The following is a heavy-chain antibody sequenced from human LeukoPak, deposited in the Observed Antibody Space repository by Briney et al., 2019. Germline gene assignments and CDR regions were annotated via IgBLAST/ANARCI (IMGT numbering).Heavy chain of an antibody. D-gene: IGHD5-18*01. V-gene: IGHV3-23*01. J-gene: IGHJ3*02. Sequence: GGSLRLSCAASGFTFTTYGMSWVRQAPGKGLEWVSTINNSGGSTYYADSVKGRFTISRDKSKNTLYLQMNSLRAEDTALYYCAKDNGYGAFDIWGQGTMVTVSS. CDR3: AKDNGYGAFDI. CDR2: INNSGGST. CDR1: GFTFTTYG.